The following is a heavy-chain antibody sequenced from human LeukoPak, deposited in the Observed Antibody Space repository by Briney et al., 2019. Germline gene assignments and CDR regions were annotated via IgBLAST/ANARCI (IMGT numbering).Heavy chain of an antibody. D-gene: IGHD1-26*01. Sequence: PGGSLRLSCAASGFTFSSYSMSWVRQAPGKGLEWVSAISGSGGSTYYADSVKGRFTISRDNSKNTLYLQMNSLRAEDTAVYYCASASGSDRSRSYWGQGTLVTVSS. CDR1: GFTFSSYS. CDR2: ISGSGGST. CDR3: ASASGSDRSRSY. J-gene: IGHJ4*02. V-gene: IGHV3-23*01.